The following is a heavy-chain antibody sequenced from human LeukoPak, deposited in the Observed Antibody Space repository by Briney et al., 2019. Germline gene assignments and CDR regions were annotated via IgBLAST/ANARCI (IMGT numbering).Heavy chain of an antibody. CDR3: ARGRGSCPNYFDF. V-gene: IGHV3-21*01. Sequence: GGSLRLSCAASGFTFSSYTMNWVRQAPGKGLEWVSSISSSSSYIYYADSVKGRFTISRDNAKNSLYLQMNSLRAEDTAVYYCARGRGSCPNYFDFWGQGTLVTVSS. D-gene: IGHD3-16*01. CDR1: GFTFSSYT. J-gene: IGHJ4*02. CDR2: ISSSSSYI.